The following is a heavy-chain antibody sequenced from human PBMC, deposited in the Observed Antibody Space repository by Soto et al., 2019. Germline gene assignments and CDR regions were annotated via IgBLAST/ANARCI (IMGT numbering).Heavy chain of an antibody. V-gene: IGHV3-23*01. J-gene: IGHJ1*01. D-gene: IGHD3-9*01. CDR1: GFTFSSYA. Sequence: EVQLLESGGGLVQPGESLKISCAVSGFTFSSYAMSWFRQAPGKGLEWVSGISGTGRVTNYAESVKGRFTISRDNPKNTLSMEMKSLRAEDTAVYYWAKDVQYEIVTGSEYFDHWGQGTLVTVSS. CDR3: AKDVQYEIVTGSEYFDH. CDR2: ISGTGRVT.